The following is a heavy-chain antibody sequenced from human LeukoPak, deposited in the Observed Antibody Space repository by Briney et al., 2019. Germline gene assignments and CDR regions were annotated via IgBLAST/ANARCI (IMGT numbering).Heavy chain of an antibody. CDR3: ARGPGVFSRGYSGYDTADDY. CDR2: IYTSGST. CDR1: RGSISRYY. D-gene: IGHD5-12*01. V-gene: IGHV4-4*07. J-gene: IGHJ4*02. Sequence: PSETLSLTCTVSRGSISRYYWSRIRQPAGKGLEWIGRIYTSGSTNYNPSLKCRVTMSVDTSKNQFSLKLSSVTAADTAVYYCARGPGVFSRGYSGYDTADDYWGQGTLVTVSS.